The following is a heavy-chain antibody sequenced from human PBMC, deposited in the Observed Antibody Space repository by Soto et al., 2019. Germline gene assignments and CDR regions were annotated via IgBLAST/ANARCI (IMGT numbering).Heavy chain of an antibody. CDR2: VSFSGST. D-gene: IGHD3-16*01. Sequence: SETLSLTCTVSGGSISSGDYYWSWIRQPPGKGLEWIGYVSFSGSTYYNPSLKSRLTISEGSSKNQFSLKLNSVTAADTAVYFCARTKYDYVWGSYCFDYWGQGTLVTVSS. V-gene: IGHV4-30-4*01. J-gene: IGHJ4*02. CDR3: ARTKYDYVWGSYCFDY. CDR1: GGSISSGDYY.